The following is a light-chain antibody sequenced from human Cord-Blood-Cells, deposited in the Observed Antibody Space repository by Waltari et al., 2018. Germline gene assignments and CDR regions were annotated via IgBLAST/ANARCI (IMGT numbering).Light chain of an antibody. CDR1: SRDVGGYNY. CDR3: SSYTSSSTPYV. J-gene: IGLJ1*01. Sequence: QSVLTQPASVSGSPGQSITISCTGTSRDVGGYNYVSWYQQNPGKAPKLMIYEVSNRPSGVSNRFSGSKSGNTASLTISGLQAEDEADYYCSSYTSSSTPYVFGTGTKVTVL. CDR2: EVS. V-gene: IGLV2-14*01.